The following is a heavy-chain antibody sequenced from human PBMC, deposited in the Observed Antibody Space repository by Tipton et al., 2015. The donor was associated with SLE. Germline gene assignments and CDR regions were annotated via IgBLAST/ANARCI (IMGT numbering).Heavy chain of an antibody. CDR2: IYSGGST. V-gene: IGHV3-23*03. CDR1: GFTFSSYA. J-gene: IGHJ6*03. CDR3: ARQGDRRVWYYYMDF. Sequence: SLRLSCAASGFTFSSYAMSWVRQAPGKGLEWVSVIYSGGSTYYADSVKGRFTLSRDDSKNTLYLQMNTLRAEDSAIYYCARQGDRRVWYYYMDFWGKGTTVTVSS. D-gene: IGHD3-16*01.